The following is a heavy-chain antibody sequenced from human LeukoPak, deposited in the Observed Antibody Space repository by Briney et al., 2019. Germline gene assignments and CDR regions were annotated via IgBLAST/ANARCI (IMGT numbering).Heavy chain of an antibody. Sequence: SQTLSLTCAISGDSVSSNSAAWNWIRQSPSRGLEWLGRTYYRSKWYNDYAVSVKSRITINPDTSKNQFSLQLNSVTPEDTAVYYCASVSTGSWYGYYGMDVCGQGTTVTVSS. V-gene: IGHV6-1*01. CDR2: TYYRSKWYN. CDR3: ASVSTGSWYGYYGMDV. CDR1: GDSVSSNSAA. D-gene: IGHD6-13*01. J-gene: IGHJ6*02.